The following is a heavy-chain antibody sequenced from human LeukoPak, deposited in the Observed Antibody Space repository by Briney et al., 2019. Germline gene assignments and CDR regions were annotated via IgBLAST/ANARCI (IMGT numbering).Heavy chain of an antibody. CDR2: ISGSGGST. V-gene: IGHV3-23*01. CDR3: AKEFSRPPRDYYDSSGYYNGYFDY. D-gene: IGHD3-22*01. Sequence: GGSLRLSCAASGLTFSSYAMSWVRQASGKGLEWVSAISGSGGSTYYADSVKGRFTISRDNSKNTLYLQMNSLRAEDTAVYYCAKEFSRPPRDYYDSSGYYNGYFDYWGQGTLVTVSS. J-gene: IGHJ4*02. CDR1: GLTFSSYA.